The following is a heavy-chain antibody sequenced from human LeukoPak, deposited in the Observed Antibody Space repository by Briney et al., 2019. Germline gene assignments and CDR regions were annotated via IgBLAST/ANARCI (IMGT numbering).Heavy chain of an antibody. J-gene: IGHJ3*02. V-gene: IGHV3-7*03. CDR2: IKADGSEK. Sequence: GGSLRLSCAVSGFTFSSYWMTWVRQAPGKGLEWVAKIKADGSEKYYVDSVKGRFTVSRDNVKNSLFLQMNSLRVEDTAAYYCARLHSAVYYGDAFDIWGQGTMVTVSS. CDR1: GFTFSSYW. D-gene: IGHD3-16*01. CDR3: ARLHSAVYYGDAFDI.